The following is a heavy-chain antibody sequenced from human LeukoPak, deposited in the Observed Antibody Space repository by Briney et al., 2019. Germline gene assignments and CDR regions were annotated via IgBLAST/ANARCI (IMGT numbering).Heavy chain of an antibody. J-gene: IGHJ5*02. V-gene: IGHV1-69*13. CDR1: GYTFTSYA. Sequence: ASVKVSCKASGYTFTSYAISWVRQAPGQGLEWMGGIIPIFGTANYAQKFQGRVTITADESTSTAYMELSSLRSEDTAVYYCARSMWSDRWFDPWGQGTLVTVSS. D-gene: IGHD1-26*01. CDR3: ARSMWSDRWFDP. CDR2: IIPIFGTA.